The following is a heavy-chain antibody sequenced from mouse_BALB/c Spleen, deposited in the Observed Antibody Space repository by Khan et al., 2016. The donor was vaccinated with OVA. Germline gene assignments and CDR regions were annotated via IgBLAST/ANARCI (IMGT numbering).Heavy chain of an antibody. J-gene: IGHJ2*01. CDR2: ISYSGNT. CDR1: GYSITSDYA. V-gene: IGHV3-2*02. D-gene: IGHD2-10*02. Sequence: EVELVVSGPGLVKPSQSLFLTCTVTGYSITSDYAWNWIRQFPGNKLEWMGFISYSGNTKYNSSLKSRISMTRDTSKNQFFLQLNSVTPEDTATYYCARVYGGDFDYWGQGTTLIVSS. CDR3: ARVYGGDFDY.